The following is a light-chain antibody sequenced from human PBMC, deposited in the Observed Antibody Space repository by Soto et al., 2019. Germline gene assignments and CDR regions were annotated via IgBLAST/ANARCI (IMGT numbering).Light chain of an antibody. CDR1: QTVTSNY. J-gene: IGKJ1*01. CDR2: GAS. Sequence: EIVLTQSPGTLSFSPGERATLSCRASQTVTSNYLAWYQRKPGQAPRLLIYGASSRATDIPDMFSGSGYGTAFTLTITRLELEYFGEYFCQQYAGSPSTFGQETKVEI. CDR3: QQYAGSPST. V-gene: IGKV3-20*01.